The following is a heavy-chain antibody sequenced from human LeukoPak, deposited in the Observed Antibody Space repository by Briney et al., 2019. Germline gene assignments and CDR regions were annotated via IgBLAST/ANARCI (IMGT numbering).Heavy chain of an antibody. V-gene: IGHV1-69*04. Sequence: SVEVSCKASGGTFSSYAISWVRQAPGQGLEWMGRIIPILGIANYAQKFQGRVTITADKSTSTAYMGLSSLRSEDTAVYYCASEVVVAAATEPYFDYWGQGTLVTVSS. J-gene: IGHJ4*02. CDR1: GGTFSSYA. D-gene: IGHD2-15*01. CDR2: IIPILGIA. CDR3: ASEVVVAAATEPYFDY.